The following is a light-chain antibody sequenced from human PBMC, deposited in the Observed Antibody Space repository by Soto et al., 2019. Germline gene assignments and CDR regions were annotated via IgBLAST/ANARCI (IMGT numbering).Light chain of an antibody. CDR2: GAS. Sequence: EIVLTQSPGTLSLSPGERATLSCRASQSVSSSYLAWYQQQPGQAPRLLIYGASSRATGIPYRFSGSGSGTAFTLTITRLEPEDFAVYYCQKYGSSPTFGPGTKVDI. V-gene: IGKV3-20*01. CDR1: QSVSSSY. CDR3: QKYGSSPT. J-gene: IGKJ3*01.